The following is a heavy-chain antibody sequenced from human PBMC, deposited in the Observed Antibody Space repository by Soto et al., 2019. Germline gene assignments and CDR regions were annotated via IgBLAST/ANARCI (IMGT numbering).Heavy chain of an antibody. Sequence: QLQLVQSGAEVERPGASVRVSCKAYGYPFSKYGISWIRQAPGQGLEWMGWIKPDNGDTNYAQKFQGRVTMTTDTSSNTAYMELRSLRSDDTAVYYCAISYDSGFDPRGQGTLVRVSS. CDR1: GYPFSKYG. CDR3: AISYDSGFDP. V-gene: IGHV1-18*04. CDR2: IKPDNGDT. D-gene: IGHD5-12*01. J-gene: IGHJ5*02.